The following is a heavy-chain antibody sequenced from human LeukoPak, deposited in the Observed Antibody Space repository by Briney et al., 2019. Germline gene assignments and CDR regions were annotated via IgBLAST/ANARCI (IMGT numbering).Heavy chain of an antibody. J-gene: IGHJ4*02. CDR2: IYSGGST. Sequence: GGSLRLSCAASGFTVSNNYMSWVRQAPGKGLEWDSVIYSGGSTYYADSVKGRFTISRDNSKNTLYLQMNSLRAEDTAVYYCARSPLYSSGYFFDYWGQGTLVTVSS. V-gene: IGHV3-53*01. CDR1: GFTVSNNY. D-gene: IGHD6-19*01. CDR3: ARSPLYSSGYFFDY.